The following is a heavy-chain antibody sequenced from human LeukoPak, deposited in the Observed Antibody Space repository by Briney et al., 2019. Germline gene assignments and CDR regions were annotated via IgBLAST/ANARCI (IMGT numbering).Heavy chain of an antibody. D-gene: IGHD2-2*01. CDR1: GFTFSSYW. CDR3: ARAGPYQLPPRPVDY. V-gene: IGHV3-7*01. CDR2: INQDGSGE. J-gene: IGHJ4*02. Sequence: GGSLRLSCAASGFTFSSYWMCWVRQAPGKGLEWVANINQDGSGEYYVDSVKGRFTISRDNAKNSLFLQMNSLRAEDTAIYYCARAGPYQLPPRPVDYWGQGTLVTVSS.